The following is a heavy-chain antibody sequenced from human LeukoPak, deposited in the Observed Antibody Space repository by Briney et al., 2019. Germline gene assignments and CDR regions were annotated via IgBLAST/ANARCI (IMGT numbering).Heavy chain of an antibody. J-gene: IGHJ4*02. Sequence: GGSLRLSCAASGFTFSSYAINWVRQAPGTGLECLSSISGSGGYTYYADSVKGRFTISRDNSRNTLYLQMNSLRAEDTAVYYCAKTPPIYASGNSYNYYFDYWGQGTLVTVSS. CDR3: AKTPPIYASGNSYNYYFDY. D-gene: IGHD3-10*01. CDR1: GFTFSSYA. V-gene: IGHV3-23*01. CDR2: ISGSGGYT.